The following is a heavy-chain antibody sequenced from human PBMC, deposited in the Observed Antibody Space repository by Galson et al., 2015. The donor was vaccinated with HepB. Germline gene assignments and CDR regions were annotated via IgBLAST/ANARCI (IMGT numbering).Heavy chain of an antibody. V-gene: IGHV3-15*01. J-gene: IGHJ4*02. Sequence: SLRLSCAASGFTFSDAWMSWVRQAPGKGLEWIGFIKVKVDGGTTAYAAPVKGRFTISRDDSKNTLYLQMDSLKTEDTDVYYCTTDLGSGWYARWGQGIPVTVSS. CDR2: IKVKVDGGTT. CDR3: TTDLGSGWYAR. D-gene: IGHD6-19*01. CDR1: GFTFSDAW.